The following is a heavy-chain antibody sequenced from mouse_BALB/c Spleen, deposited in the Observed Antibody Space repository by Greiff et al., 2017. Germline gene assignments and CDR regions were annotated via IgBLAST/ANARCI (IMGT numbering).Heavy chain of an antibody. J-gene: IGHJ2*01. V-gene: IGHV5-12-1*01. D-gene: IGHD1-3*01. CDR3: ARHALYVSYYFDY. CDR1: GFAFSSYD. Sequence: EVMLVESGGGLVKPGGSLKLSCAASGFAFSSYDMSWVRQTPEKRLEWVAYISSGGGSTYYPDTVKGRFTISRDNAKNTLYLQMSSLKSEDTAMYYCARHALYVSYYFDYWGQGTTLTVSS. CDR2: ISSGGGST.